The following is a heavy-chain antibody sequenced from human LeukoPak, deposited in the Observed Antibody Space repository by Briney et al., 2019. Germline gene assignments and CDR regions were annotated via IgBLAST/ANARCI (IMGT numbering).Heavy chain of an antibody. CDR3: AKDQLTSPPYYYDSSGCDY. CDR2: ISYDGSNK. J-gene: IGHJ4*02. CDR1: GFTFSSYG. D-gene: IGHD3-22*01. V-gene: IGHV3-30*18. Sequence: GGSLRLSCAASGFTFSSYGMHWVRQAPGKGLEWVAVISYDGSNKYYADSVKGRFTISRDNSKNTLYLQMNSLRAEDTAVYYCAKDQLTSPPYYYDSSGCDYWGQGTLVTVSS.